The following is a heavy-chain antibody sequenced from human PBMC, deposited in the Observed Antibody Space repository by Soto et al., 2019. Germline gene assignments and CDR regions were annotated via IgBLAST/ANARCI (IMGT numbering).Heavy chain of an antibody. V-gene: IGHV3-21*04. D-gene: IGHD2-15*01. J-gene: IGHJ5*02. CDR1: GFTFSSYS. CDR2: ISSSGTYK. Sequence: GGSLRLSCAASGFTFSSYSMNWVRQAPGKGLEWVSSISSSGTYKYYADSVKGRFTISRDNSKNTLYLQMNSLRAEDTAVYFCAKSPSVVLVPSTLGGNNWFDPWGQGTLVTVSS. CDR3: AKSPSVVLVPSTLGGNNWFDP.